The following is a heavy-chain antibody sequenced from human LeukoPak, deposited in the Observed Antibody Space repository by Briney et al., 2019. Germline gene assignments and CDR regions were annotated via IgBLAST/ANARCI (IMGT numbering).Heavy chain of an antibody. D-gene: IGHD3-22*01. J-gene: IGHJ3*02. CDR2: IIPILGIA. CDR3: AREWYYYDSSGYRYDAFDI. CDR1: GGTFSSYA. Sequence: ASVKVSCKASGGTFSSYAISWVRQAPGQGLEWMGRIIPILGIANYAQKFQGRVTITADKSTSTAYMELSSLRSEDTAVYYCAREWYYYDSSGYRYDAFDIWGRGTMVTVSS. V-gene: IGHV1-69*04.